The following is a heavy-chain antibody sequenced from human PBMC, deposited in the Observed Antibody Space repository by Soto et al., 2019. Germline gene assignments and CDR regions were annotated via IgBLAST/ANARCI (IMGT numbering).Heavy chain of an antibody. D-gene: IGHD5-12*01. CDR3: ARSLRGYSGYSGY. Sequence: QVQLVESGGGLVKPGGCLRLSCAASGFTFSDYYMSWIRQAPGKGLEWVSYISSSGSDTNYADSVKGRFTVSRDNAKNCLYLQMNSRRAEDTAVYYCARSLRGYSGYSGYWGQGTLVTVSS. CDR1: GFTFSDYY. J-gene: IGHJ4*02. V-gene: IGHV3-11*05. CDR2: ISSSGSDT.